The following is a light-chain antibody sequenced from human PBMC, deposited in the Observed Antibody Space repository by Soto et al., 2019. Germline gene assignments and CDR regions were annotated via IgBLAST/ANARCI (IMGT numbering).Light chain of an antibody. Sequence: QSVLTQPASVSGSPGQSITISCTGTSSDVGGYNFVSWYQQHPDKDPKLMIYEVSNRPSGVSSRFSGSKSGNTASLTISGLQAEDGADYSCSSYTSSNTLVFGTGTKLTVL. J-gene: IGLJ1*01. CDR3: SSYTSSNTLV. V-gene: IGLV2-14*01. CDR2: EVS. CDR1: SSDVGGYNF.